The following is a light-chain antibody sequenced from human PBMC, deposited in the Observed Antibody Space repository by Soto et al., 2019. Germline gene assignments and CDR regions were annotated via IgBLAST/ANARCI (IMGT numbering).Light chain of an antibody. CDR1: SSDIRVYNS. CDR2: DVT. CDR3: SSYSSDTTPVI. V-gene: IGLV2-14*03. J-gene: IGLJ2*01. Sequence: SALTQPASVSGSPGQSITISCTGSSSDIRVYNSVSWYQQHPGKAPKLLIYDVTDRPSGVSNRFSGSKSGNTASLTISGLQAEDEADYYCSSYSSDTTPVIFGGGTQLTVL.